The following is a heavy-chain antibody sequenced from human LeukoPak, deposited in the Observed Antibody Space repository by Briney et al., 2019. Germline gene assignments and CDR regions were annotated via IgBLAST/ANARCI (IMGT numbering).Heavy chain of an antibody. Sequence: GGPLRLSCAASGFTFSSYAMSWARQAPGKGLEGASLFSGSGGSTYYADSVKGRFTISRDNSKNTLYLQMNSLRAEDTAVYYCAKAPYSSGWYRRGGSRDYWGQGTLVTVSS. J-gene: IGHJ4*02. CDR1: GFTFSSYA. CDR3: AKAPYSSGWYRRGGSRDY. D-gene: IGHD6-19*01. V-gene: IGHV3-23*01. CDR2: FSGSGGST.